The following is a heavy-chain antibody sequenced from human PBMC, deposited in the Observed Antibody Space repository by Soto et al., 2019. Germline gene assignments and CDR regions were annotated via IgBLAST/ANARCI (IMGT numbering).Heavy chain of an antibody. V-gene: IGHV5-51*01. D-gene: IGHD3-22*01. CDR1: GYSFTSYL. CDR2: ILPDDADT. CDR3: ARKDKSGYFNWFDS. J-gene: IGHJ5*01. Sequence: PXESLKSSCKASGYSFTSYLIGWVRQTPGKGLEWMGIILPDDADTRYSPSFQGQVTISADRSTSTVFLQWASLKASDTAVYFCARKDKSGYFNWFDSWGQGTLVTVSS.